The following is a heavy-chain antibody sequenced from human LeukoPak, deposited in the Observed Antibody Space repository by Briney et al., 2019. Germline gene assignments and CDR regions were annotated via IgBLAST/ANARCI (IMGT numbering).Heavy chain of an antibody. CDR3: AREGVSSSWEEYYYGMDV. CDR1: GFTFSSYE. Sequence: GGSLRLSCAASGFTFSSYEMNWVRQAPGKGLEWVSYISSSGSTIYYADSVKGRFTISRDNAKNSLYLQMNSLRAEDTAVYYCAREGVSSSWEEYYYGMDVWGQGTTVTVSS. J-gene: IGHJ6*02. CDR2: ISSSGSTI. V-gene: IGHV3-48*03. D-gene: IGHD6-13*01.